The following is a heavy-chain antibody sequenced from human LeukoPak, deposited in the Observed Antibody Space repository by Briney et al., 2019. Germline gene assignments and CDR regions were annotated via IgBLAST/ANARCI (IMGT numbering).Heavy chain of an antibody. J-gene: IGHJ4*02. CDR3: ATETNGRHYDY. D-gene: IGHD1-14*01. V-gene: IGHV3-21*06. CDR1: GLTFSTSG. CDR2: IGPTGFDR. Sequence: GGSLRLSCTTSGLTFSTSGFNWVRQAPGKGLEWVASIGPTGFDRYHADSIKGRLTISRDNANNFLYLQVDSLRAEDTAVYYCATETNGRHYDYWGQGTLLTVSS.